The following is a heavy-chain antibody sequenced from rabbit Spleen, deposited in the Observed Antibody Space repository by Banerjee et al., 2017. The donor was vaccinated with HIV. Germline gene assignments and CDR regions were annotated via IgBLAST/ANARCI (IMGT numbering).Heavy chain of an antibody. CDR2: INMVTGKS. D-gene: IGHD1-1*01. CDR1: GVSFNDKDV. V-gene: IGHV1S45*01. CDR3: SRDSSSSFSSYGMDL. Sequence: QEQLEESGGGLVKPEGSLTLTCKASGVSFNDKDVMCWVRQAPGKGLEWITCINMVTGKSVYASWAKGRFPLFKASWAPVTLEITRLTSADTATYFWSRDSSSSFSSYGMDLWGQGTLVTVS. J-gene: IGHJ6*01.